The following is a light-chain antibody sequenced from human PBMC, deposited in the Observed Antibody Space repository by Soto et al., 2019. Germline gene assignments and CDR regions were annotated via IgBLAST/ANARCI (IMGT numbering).Light chain of an antibody. Sequence: QSALTQPPSASGSPGQSVTISCTGTSSDVGSYNPVSWYQHHPGKAPKLIIYKVFRRPSGVPGRFSAYKSANTASLTGSGLQAEDEADYYCSSYAGGGNYVFGTGTKVTVL. CDR2: KVF. J-gene: IGLJ1*01. CDR1: SSDVGSYNP. V-gene: IGLV2-8*01. CDR3: SSYAGGGNYV.